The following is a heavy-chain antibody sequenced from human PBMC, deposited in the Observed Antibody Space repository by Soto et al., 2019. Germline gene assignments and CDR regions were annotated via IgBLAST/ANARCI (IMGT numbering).Heavy chain of an antibody. Sequence: GGSLRLSCAASGFTFSSYGMHWVRQAPGKGLEWVAVIWYDGSNKYYADSVKGRFTISRDNSKNSLYLQMNSLRAEDTAVYYCARDNYYDSSPNLDYWGQGTLVTVSS. CDR1: GFTFSSYG. J-gene: IGHJ4*02. V-gene: IGHV3-33*01. CDR2: IWYDGSNK. D-gene: IGHD3-22*01. CDR3: ARDNYYDSSPNLDY.